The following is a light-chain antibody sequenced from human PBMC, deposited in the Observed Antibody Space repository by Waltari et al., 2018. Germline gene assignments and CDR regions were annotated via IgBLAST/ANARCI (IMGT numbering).Light chain of an antibody. Sequence: QSVLTQSPSASGTPGQSVAISCSGATSNIGNNYVYWYQQLPGTAPKLLIYRDSQLPSGVPDRFSGSKSGTSASLAISGLRSEDEADYYCVTWDDSLGGYYVFGTGTKVTVL. CDR3: VTWDDSLGGYYV. CDR1: TSNIGNNY. V-gene: IGLV1-47*01. J-gene: IGLJ1*01. CDR2: RDS.